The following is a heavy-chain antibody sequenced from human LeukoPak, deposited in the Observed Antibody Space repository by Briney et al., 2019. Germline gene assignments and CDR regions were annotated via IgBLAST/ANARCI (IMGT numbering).Heavy chain of an antibody. J-gene: IGHJ5*02. D-gene: IGHD3-22*01. CDR2: IYYSGST. CDR1: GGSISSGGYY. V-gene: IGHV4-31*03. CDR3: ARALMPSGYYDSSGYYTGWFDP. Sequence: SETLSLTCTVSGGSISSGGYYWSWIRQHLGKGLEWIGYIYYSGSTYYNPSLKSRVTISVDTSKNQFSLKLSSVTAADTAVYYCARALMPSGYYDSSGYYTGWFDPWGQGTLVTVSS.